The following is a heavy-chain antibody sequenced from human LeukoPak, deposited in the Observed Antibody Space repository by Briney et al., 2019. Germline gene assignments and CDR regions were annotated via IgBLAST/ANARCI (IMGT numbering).Heavy chain of an antibody. CDR3: ATNLSTDPHYFDY. D-gene: IGHD5/OR15-5a*01. V-gene: IGHV4-4*02. CDR2: IYGSGNT. Sequence: PSETLSLTCTVSSGAISTSHWLSWVRQPPGQGLEWIGEIYGSGNTNYNPSLKSRVTMSVDKTRIHLSLKLHSVTAADTAVYYCATNLSTDPHYFDYWGQGILVTVSS. CDR1: SGAISTSHW. J-gene: IGHJ4*02.